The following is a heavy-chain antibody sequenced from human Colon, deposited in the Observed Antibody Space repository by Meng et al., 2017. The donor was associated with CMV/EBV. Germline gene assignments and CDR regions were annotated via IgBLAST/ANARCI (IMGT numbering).Heavy chain of an antibody. CDR2: ISGSGGST. CDR3: ARSPQWLAFDY. V-gene: IGHV3-23*01. D-gene: IGHD6-19*01. J-gene: IGHJ4*02. CDR1: GFTFSDHY. Sequence: GGSLRLSCATSGFTFSDHYMDWVRQAPGKGLEWVSAISGSGGSTYYADSVKGRFTISRDNSKNTLYLQMNSLRAEDTAVYYCARSPQWLAFDYWGQGTLVTVSS.